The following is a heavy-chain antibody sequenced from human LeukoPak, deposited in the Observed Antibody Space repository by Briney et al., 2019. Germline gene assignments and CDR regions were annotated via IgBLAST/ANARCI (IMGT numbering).Heavy chain of an antibody. J-gene: IGHJ4*02. CDR3: ARLEDTATDY. D-gene: IGHD5-18*01. Sequence: SETLSLTCTVSGGSISSSSDYWGWIRQPPGKGLEWIGSIYYSGSTYYNPSLKSRVTISVDTSKNQFSLKLSSVTAADTAVYYCARLEDTATDYWGQGTLVTVSS. CDR1: GGSISSSSDY. V-gene: IGHV4-39*07. CDR2: IYYSGST.